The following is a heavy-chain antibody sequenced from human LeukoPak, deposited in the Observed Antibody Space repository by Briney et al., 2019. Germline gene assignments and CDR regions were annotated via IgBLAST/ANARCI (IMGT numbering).Heavy chain of an antibody. CDR1: GYTFTGYY. D-gene: IGHD5-18*01. CDR2: IIPIFGTA. J-gene: IGHJ6*03. Sequence: GASVKVSCKASGYTFTGYYMHWVRQAPGQGLEWMRRIIPIFGTANYAQKFQGRVTITADKSTSTAYMELSGLRSEDTAVYYCARDRRRYSYYYYYYMDVWGKGTTVTVSS. CDR3: ARDRRRYSYYYYYYMDV. V-gene: IGHV1-69*06.